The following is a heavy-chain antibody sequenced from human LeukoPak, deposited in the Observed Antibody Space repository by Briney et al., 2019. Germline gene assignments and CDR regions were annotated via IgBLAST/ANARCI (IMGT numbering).Heavy chain of an antibody. V-gene: IGHV4-59*12. CDR1: GVSISSYY. D-gene: IGHD4-17*01. CDR2: IYYSGST. Sequence: PSETLSLTCNVSGVSISSYYWSWIRQPPGKGLEWIGYIYYSGSTNYNPSLKSRVTMSVDTSKNQFSLKLSSVTAADTAVYYCARDSNGDYPFDYWGQGTLVTVSS. CDR3: ARDSNGDYPFDY. J-gene: IGHJ4*02.